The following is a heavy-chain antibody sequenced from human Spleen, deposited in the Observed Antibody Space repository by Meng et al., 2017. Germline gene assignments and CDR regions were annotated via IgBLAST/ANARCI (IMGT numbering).Heavy chain of an antibody. CDR3: VRSSAWVRTGFDP. Sequence: QLQLQESGPGLVKPSETLSLTCTVSGDSISRISYYWGWIRRPPGKGLEWIRSIGHSGFTYYTPSVRSRVTVSIDTSKNQFSLKLTSVTAADTAVYFCVRSSAWVRTGFDPWGQGTLVTVSS. CDR1: GDSISRISYY. V-gene: IGHV4-39*01. D-gene: IGHD3-22*01. CDR2: IGHSGFT. J-gene: IGHJ5*02.